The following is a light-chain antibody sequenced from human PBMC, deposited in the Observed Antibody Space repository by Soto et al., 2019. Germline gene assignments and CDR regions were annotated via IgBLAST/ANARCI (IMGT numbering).Light chain of an antibody. CDR1: QPISTW. V-gene: IGKV1-5*01. J-gene: IGKJ5*01. Sequence: DIQMTQSPATLSASVGDRVTITCRASQPISTWLAWYQQRPGQAPNLLIYHASSLESGVPSRFSGSGSGTEFTLSISSLQPDDFGTYYCQQYDEHSITFGQGTRLEIK. CDR2: HAS. CDR3: QQYDEHSIT.